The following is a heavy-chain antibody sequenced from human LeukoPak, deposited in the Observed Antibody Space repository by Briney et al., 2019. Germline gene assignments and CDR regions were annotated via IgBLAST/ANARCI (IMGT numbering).Heavy chain of an antibody. Sequence: PSETLSLTCGVYSGSFSGYYWTWFRQPPGKGLEWIGEFNHSWGAKYNPSLKSRATISVDTSKNHLSLSLNSVTAADTAVYYCANKPSWIQQNTGDAFDIWGQGTMVTVSS. CDR2: FNHSWGA. V-gene: IGHV4-34*01. CDR3: ANKPSWIQQNTGDAFDI. D-gene: IGHD5-18*01. CDR1: SGSFSGYY. J-gene: IGHJ3*02.